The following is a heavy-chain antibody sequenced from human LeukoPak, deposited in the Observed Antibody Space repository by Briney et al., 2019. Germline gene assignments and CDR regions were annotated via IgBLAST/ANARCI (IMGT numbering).Heavy chain of an antibody. Sequence: GGSLRLSCAASGFTFSTYIMNWVRQAPGKGLEWVSSISSSSSYIYYADSVKGRFTISRDNAKNSLHLQMNSLRAEDTAVYYCARGDFGVAKSNWFDPWGQGTLVTVSS. D-gene: IGHD3-3*01. J-gene: IGHJ5*02. V-gene: IGHV3-21*01. CDR2: ISSSSSYI. CDR3: ARGDFGVAKSNWFDP. CDR1: GFTFSTYI.